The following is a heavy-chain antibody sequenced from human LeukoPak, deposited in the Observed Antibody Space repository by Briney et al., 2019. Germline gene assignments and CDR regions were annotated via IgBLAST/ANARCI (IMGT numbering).Heavy chain of an antibody. D-gene: IGHD3-22*01. V-gene: IGHV4-59*01. CDR1: GGSISSYY. CDR2: IYCSGST. J-gene: IGHJ4*02. Sequence: SETLSLTCTVSGGSISSYYWSWIRQPPGKGLEWIGYIYCSGSTKYNPSLKSRVTISVDTSKNQFSLKLSSVTAADTAVYYCARLSGYSSGHYYSDYWGQGTLVTVSS. CDR3: ARLSGYSSGHYYSDY.